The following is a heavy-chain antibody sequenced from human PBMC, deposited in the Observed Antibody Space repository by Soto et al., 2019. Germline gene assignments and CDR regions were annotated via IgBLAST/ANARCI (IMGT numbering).Heavy chain of an antibody. J-gene: IGHJ3*02. Sequence: QVQLVESGGGVVQPGRSLRLSCAASGFTFSSYCMHWVRQAPGKGLAWVAVIWYDGSNKDYADSVKGRFTISRDNSKNTLYLQMNSLRAEDTAVYYCARDANTGSAFDIWGQGTMVTVSS. CDR3: ARDANTGSAFDI. CDR2: IWYDGSNK. CDR1: GFTFSSYC. D-gene: IGHD2-15*01. V-gene: IGHV3-33*01.